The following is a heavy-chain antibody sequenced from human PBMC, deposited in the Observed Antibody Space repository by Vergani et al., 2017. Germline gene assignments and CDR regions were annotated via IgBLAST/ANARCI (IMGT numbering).Heavy chain of an antibody. CDR3: ARGKYYSXGTSHFRGRYFDL. V-gene: IGHV4-39*01. CDR2: IYNSGNG. Sequence: QMQLQESGPGLVKASETLSLTCTVSGDSIISRSYYWGWIRQPPGKGLEWIGSIYNSGNGDSSSSLKSRVTISADTSKNQFSLRLTSVTAADTAVYYCARGKYYSXGTSHFRGRYFDLWGRGTLVTVPS. J-gene: IGHJ2*01. CDR1: GDSIISRSYY. D-gene: IGHD1-26*01.